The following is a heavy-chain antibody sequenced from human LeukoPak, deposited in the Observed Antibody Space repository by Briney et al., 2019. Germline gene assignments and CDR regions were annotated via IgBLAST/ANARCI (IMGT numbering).Heavy chain of an antibody. J-gene: IGHJ4*02. CDR3: AKARDSANYYFDS. D-gene: IGHD1-26*01. CDR1: GFTFSSYS. CDR2: IQDEGISK. Sequence: PGGSLRLSCAASGFTFSSYSMNWVRQAPGKGPEWVAFIQDEGISKNYGDSVKGRFAISRDNFKNTVYLEMTSLTTEDTALYYCAKARDSANYYFDSWGQGTLVTVSS. V-gene: IGHV3-30*02.